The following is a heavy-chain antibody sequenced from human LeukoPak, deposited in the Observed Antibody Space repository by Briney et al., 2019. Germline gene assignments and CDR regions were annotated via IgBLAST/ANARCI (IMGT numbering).Heavy chain of an antibody. CDR1: GGSISSSSYY. CDR3: DAAVIGDAFDI. J-gene: IGHJ3*02. CDR2: IYYSGST. D-gene: IGHD2-21*01. Sequence: SETLSLTCTVSGGSISSSSYYWGWIRQPPGKGLEWIGSIYYSGSTYYNPSLKSRVTISVDTSKNQFSLKLSSVTAADTAVYYCDAAVIGDAFDIWGQGTMVTVSS. V-gene: IGHV4-39*07.